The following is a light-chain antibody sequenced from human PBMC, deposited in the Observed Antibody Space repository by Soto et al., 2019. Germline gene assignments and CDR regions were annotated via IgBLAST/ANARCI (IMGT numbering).Light chain of an antibody. CDR3: AAWDDSLNGLV. J-gene: IGLJ2*01. CDR1: SSNIGSNT. Sequence: QSVLTQPPSASGTPGQRVTISCFGSSSNIGSNTVNWYQQLPGTAPKLLIYSDNQRPSGVPDRFSVSKSGTSVSLAISGLQSDDEADYYCAAWDDSLNGLVFGGGTKLTVL. CDR2: SDN. V-gene: IGLV1-44*01.